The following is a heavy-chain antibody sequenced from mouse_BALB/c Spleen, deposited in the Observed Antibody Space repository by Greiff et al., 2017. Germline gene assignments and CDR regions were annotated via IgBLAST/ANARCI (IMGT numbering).Heavy chain of an antibody. CDR1: GFTFSSYA. Sequence: EVHLVESGGGLVKPGGSLKLSCAASGFTFSSYAMSWVRQTPEKRLEWVASISSGGSTYYPDSVKGRFTISRDNARNILYLQMSSLRSEDTAMYYCARDYYYYGSSDYFDYWGQGTTLTVSS. J-gene: IGHJ2*01. D-gene: IGHD1-1*01. CDR3: ARDYYYYGSSDYFDY. CDR2: ISSGGST. V-gene: IGHV5-6-5*01.